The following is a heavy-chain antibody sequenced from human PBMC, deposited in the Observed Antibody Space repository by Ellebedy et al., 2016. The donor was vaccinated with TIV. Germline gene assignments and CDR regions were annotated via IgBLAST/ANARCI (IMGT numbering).Heavy chain of an antibody. CDR3: ARDRAPEGYGMDV. D-gene: IGHD3-10*01. CDR2: IKTEAEVGTA. J-gene: IGHJ6*01. Sequence: GGSLRLXXVASGFTFSDAWMTWVRQAPGKGLEWVGRIKTEAEVGTAQYAAPLNGRFTISRDDSKNTLHLQMNSLKIEDTAVYYCARDRAPEGYGMDVWGQGTTVTVYS. CDR1: GFTFSDAW. V-gene: IGHV3-15*01.